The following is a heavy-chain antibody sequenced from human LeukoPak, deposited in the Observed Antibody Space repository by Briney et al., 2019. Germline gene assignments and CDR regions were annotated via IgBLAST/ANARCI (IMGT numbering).Heavy chain of an antibody. CDR1: GFTFSSYG. CDR2: IRYDGSNK. V-gene: IGHV3-30*02. J-gene: IGHJ3*02. Sequence: GGSLRLSCAASGFTFSSYGMHWVRQAPGKGLEWVAFIRYDGSNKYYADSVKGRFTISRDNSKNTLYLQINSLRAEDTAVYYCAKHNPITMIVVIISLDAFDIWGQGTMVTVSS. CDR3: AKHNPITMIVVIISLDAFDI. D-gene: IGHD3-22*01.